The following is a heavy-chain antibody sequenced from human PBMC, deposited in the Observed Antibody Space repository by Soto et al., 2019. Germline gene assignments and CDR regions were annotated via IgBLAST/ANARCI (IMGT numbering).Heavy chain of an antibody. J-gene: IGHJ3*02. V-gene: IGHV1-69*01. Sequence: QVQLVQSGAEVKKPGSSVKVSCKASGGTFSSYAISWVRQAPRQGLEWMGGIIPIFGTANYAQKFQVRVTITADESTSTAYMELSSLRSEDTAVYYCARDGGRGSTMVRGVIRSFAFDIWGQGTMVTVSS. CDR1: GGTFSSYA. CDR2: IIPIFGTA. CDR3: ARDGGRGSTMVRGVIRSFAFDI. D-gene: IGHD3-10*01.